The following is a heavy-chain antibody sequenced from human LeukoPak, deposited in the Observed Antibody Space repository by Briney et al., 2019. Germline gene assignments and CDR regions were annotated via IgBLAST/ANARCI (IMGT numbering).Heavy chain of an antibody. CDR3: AKRTFEYSSSSGYYYYMDV. CDR2: ISGSGGST. D-gene: IGHD6-6*01. J-gene: IGHJ6*03. V-gene: IGHV3-23*01. Sequence: GRSLRLSCAASGFTFSSYAMSWVRQAPGKGLEWVSAISGSGGSTYYADSVKGRFTISRDNSKNTLYLQMNSLRAEDTAVYYCAKRTFEYSSSSGYYYYMDVWGKGTTVTVSS. CDR1: GFTFSSYA.